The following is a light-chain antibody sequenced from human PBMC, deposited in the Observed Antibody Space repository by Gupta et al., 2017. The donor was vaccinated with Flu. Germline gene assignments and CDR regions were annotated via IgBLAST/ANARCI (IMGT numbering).Light chain of an antibody. CDR3: QQRSNGRPKIT. CDR2: DAS. Sequence: EIVLTQSPATLSLSPGERATLSCRASQSVSSYLAWYQQKPGQAPRLLIYDASNRATGITARCSGSGDGTDFTLTISSREPEDFAVYYCQQRSNGRPKITFGQGTRVEIK. J-gene: IGKJ5*01. CDR1: QSVSSY. V-gene: IGKV3-11*01.